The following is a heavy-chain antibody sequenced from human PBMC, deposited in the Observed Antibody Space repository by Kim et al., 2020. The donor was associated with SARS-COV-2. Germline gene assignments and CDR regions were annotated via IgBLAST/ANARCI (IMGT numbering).Heavy chain of an antibody. D-gene: IGHD3-22*01. V-gene: IGHV3-53*01. CDR1: EISISLNY. CDR2: IYGGGT. Sequence: GGSLRLSCAASEISISLNYMSWVRQAPGKGLEWVSVIYGGGTSYADSVKGRFTISRDNSKNMLYLQMNSLRAEDTAVYFCARPHSSVYAYGMDLWGQGST. J-gene: IGHJ6*02. CDR3: ARPHSSVYAYGMDL.